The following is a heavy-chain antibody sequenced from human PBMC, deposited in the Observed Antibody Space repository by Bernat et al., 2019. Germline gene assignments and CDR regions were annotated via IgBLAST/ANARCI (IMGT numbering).Heavy chain of an antibody. D-gene: IGHD6-19*01. CDR1: GFTFSSYS. Sequence: EVQLVESGGGLVQPGGSLRLSCAASGFTFSSYSMNWDRQAPGKGLEWVSYISSSSSTIYYADSVKGRFTISRDNAKNSLYLQMNSLRAEDTAVYYCARGLFIPRIAVGTFDYWGQGTLVTVSS. CDR2: ISSSSSTI. CDR3: ARGLFIPRIAVGTFDY. V-gene: IGHV3-48*01. J-gene: IGHJ4*02.